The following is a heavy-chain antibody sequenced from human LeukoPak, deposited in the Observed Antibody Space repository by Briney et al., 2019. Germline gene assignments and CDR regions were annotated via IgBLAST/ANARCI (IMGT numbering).Heavy chain of an antibody. D-gene: IGHD3-22*01. CDR3: AREIWYDSSGYYRGYYYYYMDV. J-gene: IGHJ6*03. CDR1: GGSISSYY. CDR2: INHSGST. V-gene: IGHV4-34*01. Sequence: SETLSLTCTVSGGSISSYYWSWIRQPPGKGLEWIGEINHSGSTNYNPSLKSRVTISVDTSKNQFSLKLSSVTAADTAVYYCAREIWYDSSGYYRGYYYYYMDVWGKGTTVTVSS.